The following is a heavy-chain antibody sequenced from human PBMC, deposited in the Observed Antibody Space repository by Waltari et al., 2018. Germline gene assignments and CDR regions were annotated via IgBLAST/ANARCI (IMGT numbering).Heavy chain of an antibody. D-gene: IGHD3-3*02. V-gene: IGHV3-48*01. J-gene: IGHJ4*02. CDR2: ISSSSSTI. CDR1: GFTFRSYS. CDR3: AREDSMLDY. Sequence: EVQLVESGGGLVQPGGSLRLSCAASGFTFRSYSMNWVRQAPGKGLEWVSYISSSSSTIYYADSVKGRFTISRDNAKNSLYLQMNSLRAEDTAVYYCAREDSMLDYWGQGTLVTVSS.